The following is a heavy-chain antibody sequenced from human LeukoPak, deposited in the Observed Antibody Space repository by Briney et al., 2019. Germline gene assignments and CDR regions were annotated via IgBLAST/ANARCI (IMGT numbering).Heavy chain of an antibody. CDR3: ARYSLHYDILTGYYSEGLDY. CDR1: GYSFTSYW. CDR2: IYPGDSDT. J-gene: IGHJ4*02. Sequence: GESLKISCKGSGYSFTSYWIGWVRQMPGKGLEWMGIIYPGDSDTRYSPSFQGQVTISADRSISTAYLQWSSLKASDTAMYYCARYSLHYDILTGYYSEGLDYWGQGTLVTVSS. V-gene: IGHV5-51*01. D-gene: IGHD3-9*01.